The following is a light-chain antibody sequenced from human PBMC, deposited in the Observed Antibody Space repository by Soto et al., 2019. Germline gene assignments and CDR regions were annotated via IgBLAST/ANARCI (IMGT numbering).Light chain of an antibody. CDR3: QQDNSYSPWT. Sequence: DIQMTQSPSTLSASVGDRVTITCRASQSISSWLAWYQQKPGKAPKLLIYKASSLESWVPSRFSGSGSGTAFTLTISSLQPDDFATYYCQQDNSYSPWTFGQGTKVEIK. CDR2: KAS. CDR1: QSISSW. V-gene: IGKV1-5*03. J-gene: IGKJ1*01.